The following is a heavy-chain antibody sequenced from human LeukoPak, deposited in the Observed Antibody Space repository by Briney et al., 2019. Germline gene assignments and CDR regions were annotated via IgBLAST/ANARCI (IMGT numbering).Heavy chain of an antibody. D-gene: IGHD3-10*01. Sequence: GGSLRLSCAASGFIFSDSSMNWVRQAPGKGLEWVAVISYDGSNKYYADSVKGRFTISRDNSKNTLYLQMNSLRAEDTAVYYCARDTPPGLWGQGTLVTVSS. CDR2: ISYDGSNK. CDR3: ARDTPPGL. J-gene: IGHJ4*02. CDR1: GFIFSDSS. V-gene: IGHV3-30-3*01.